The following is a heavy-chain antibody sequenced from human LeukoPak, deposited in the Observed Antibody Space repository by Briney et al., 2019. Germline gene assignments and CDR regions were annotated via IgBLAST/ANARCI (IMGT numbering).Heavy chain of an antibody. J-gene: IGHJ5*02. V-gene: IGHV3-73*01. D-gene: IGHD6-19*01. CDR2: IRSKANSYAT. Sequence: GGSLRLSCAASGFTFSGSAMHWVRQASGKGLEWVGRIRSKANSYATAYAASVKGRFTISRDDSKNTAYLQVNSLKTEDTAVYYCTRPSYSSGPNWFDPWGQGTLVTVSS. CDR1: GFTFSGSA. CDR3: TRPSYSSGPNWFDP.